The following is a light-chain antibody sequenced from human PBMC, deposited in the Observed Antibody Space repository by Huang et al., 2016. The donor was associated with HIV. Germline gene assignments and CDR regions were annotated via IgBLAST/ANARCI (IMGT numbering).Light chain of an antibody. CDR2: LGS. Sequence: IVMTQSPLSLTVTPEEPASLSCKSSQSLRHSFGYDLVNWYVQKPGQSPQRLISLGSDRASGVPDRFSGSGSGTDFTLKISSVEAEDAGVYFCMQTLETPFTFGPGTKVDIK. V-gene: IGKV2-28*01. CDR1: QSLRHSFGYDL. CDR3: MQTLETPFT. J-gene: IGKJ3*01.